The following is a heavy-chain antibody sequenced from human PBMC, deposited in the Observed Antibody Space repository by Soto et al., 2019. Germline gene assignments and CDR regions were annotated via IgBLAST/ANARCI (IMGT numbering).Heavy chain of an antibody. CDR3: ATRMTTAPY. CDR1: LFIVSDNY. CDR2: IYSGGGT. J-gene: IGHJ4*02. Sequence: VRLVQSGGGLVQPGGSLRLSCAASLFIVSDNYMSWVRQAPGKGLEWVSLIYSGGGTDYAESVKGRFTISRDNSKHTLYLQMNSLKAEDTGIYYCATRMTTAPYWGQGTVVTVSS. D-gene: IGHD4-17*01. V-gene: IGHV3-66*01.